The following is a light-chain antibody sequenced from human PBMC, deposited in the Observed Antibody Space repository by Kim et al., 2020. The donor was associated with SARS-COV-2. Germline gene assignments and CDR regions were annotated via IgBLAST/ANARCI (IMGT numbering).Light chain of an antibody. Sequence: LSPGERATLSCRASQSVSSYLAWYQQKPGQAPRLLIYDASNRATGIPARFSGSGSGTDFTLTINSLEPEDFAVYYCQQRSNWSFTFGPGTKVDIK. CDR1: QSVSSY. CDR2: DAS. J-gene: IGKJ3*01. CDR3: QQRSNWSFT. V-gene: IGKV3-11*01.